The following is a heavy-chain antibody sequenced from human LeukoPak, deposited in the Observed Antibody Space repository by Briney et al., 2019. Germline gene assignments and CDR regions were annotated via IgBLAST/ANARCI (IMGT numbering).Heavy chain of an antibody. CDR2: ISSSSSTI. CDR3: AKSPRGGNKPSLRYYYMDV. CDR1: GFTFSSYS. Sequence: PGGSLRLSCVAPGFTFSSYSMNWVRQAPGKGLEWVSYISSSSSTIYYADSVKGRFTISRDNSKNTLYLQMNSLRAEDTAVYYCAKSPRGGNKPSLRYYYMDVWGKGTTVTVSS. V-gene: IGHV3-48*01. D-gene: IGHD4-23*01. J-gene: IGHJ6*03.